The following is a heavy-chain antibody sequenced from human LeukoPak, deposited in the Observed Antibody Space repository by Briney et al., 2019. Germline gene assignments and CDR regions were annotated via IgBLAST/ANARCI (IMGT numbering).Heavy chain of an antibody. V-gene: IGHV1-18*01. CDR3: ARDPLYGSSWYAFFDY. CDR1: GGTFSSYA. D-gene: IGHD6-13*01. Sequence: ASVKVSCKASGGTFSSYAISWVRQAPGQGLEWMGWISAYNGNTNYAQKLQGRVTMTTDTSTSTAYMELRSLRSDDTAVYYCARDPLYGSSWYAFFDYWGQGTLVTVSS. CDR2: ISAYNGNT. J-gene: IGHJ4*02.